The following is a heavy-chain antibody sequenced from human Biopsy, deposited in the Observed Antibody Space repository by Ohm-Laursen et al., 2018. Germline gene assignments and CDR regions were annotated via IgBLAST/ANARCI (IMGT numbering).Heavy chain of an antibody. CDR2: ISGSGDTA. CDR3: ARRSTTYCSSTSCSFDY. Sequence: SLRLSCAASGFTFASHAMRWVRQAPGKGLEWVSLISGSGDTAYYPDSVKGRFTISRDNAKNTLYLQMDSLRVEDTAVYYCARRSTTYCSSTSCSFDYWGQGTLVTVSS. D-gene: IGHD2-2*01. CDR1: GFTFASHA. V-gene: IGHV3-23*01. J-gene: IGHJ4*02.